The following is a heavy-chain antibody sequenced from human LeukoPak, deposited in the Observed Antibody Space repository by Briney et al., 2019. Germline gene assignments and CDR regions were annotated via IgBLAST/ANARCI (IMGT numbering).Heavy chain of an antibody. CDR1: GYTFASYY. D-gene: IGHD4-17*01. J-gene: IGHJ5*02. CDR3: AREVGMTTVPVGWFDP. Sequence: ASVKVSCKASGYTFASYYMHWVRQAPGQGLEWMGIINPSGGSTSYAQKFQGRVTMTRDTSTSTVYMELSSLRSEDTAVYYCAREVGMTTVPVGWFDPWGQGTLVTVSS. CDR2: INPSGGST. V-gene: IGHV1-46*01.